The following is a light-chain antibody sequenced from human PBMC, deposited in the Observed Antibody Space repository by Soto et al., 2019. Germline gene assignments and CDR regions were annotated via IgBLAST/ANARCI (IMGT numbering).Light chain of an antibody. CDR2: EGS. Sequence: QSALTQPASVSGSPGQSITISCTGTSSDVGSYNLVSWYQQHPGKAPKLMIYEGSKRPSGVSNRFSGSKSGNTASLTISGLQAEDEADSHCCSYAGSSTYVFGTGTKLTVL. CDR1: SSDVGSYNL. J-gene: IGLJ1*01. V-gene: IGLV2-23*01. CDR3: CSYAGSSTYV.